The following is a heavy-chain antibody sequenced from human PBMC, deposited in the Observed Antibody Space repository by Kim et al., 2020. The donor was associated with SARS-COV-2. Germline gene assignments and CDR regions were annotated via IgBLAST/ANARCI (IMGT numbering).Heavy chain of an antibody. Sequence: ASVKVSCKASGYTLSNYYIHWVRQAPGQGLEWMGIINPTGVGTGYSQKFQGRITMTRDTSTSTVYMELSSLRSDDTAVYYCARDPVSDYDRSGYPWDFWGQGTVVTVSS. CDR1: GYTLSNYY. CDR3: ARDPVSDYDRSGYPWDF. J-gene: IGHJ4*02. CDR2: INPTGVGT. D-gene: IGHD3-22*01. V-gene: IGHV1-46*01.